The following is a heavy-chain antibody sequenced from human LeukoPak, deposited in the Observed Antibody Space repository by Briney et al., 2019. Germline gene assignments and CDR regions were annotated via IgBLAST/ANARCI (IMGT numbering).Heavy chain of an antibody. V-gene: IGHV3-7*04. J-gene: IGHJ4*02. Sequence: GGSLRLSCAASGFTFSGFWMSWVRQAPTKGLEWVANIKYDGSDKRYVVSVKGRFTLSRDNANNSLYLQMNSLRAEDTAGYYCVRGGGSFDSWGQGTLVTVSS. CDR3: VRGGGSFDS. CDR2: IKYDGSDK. CDR1: GFTFSGFW. D-gene: IGHD3-16*01.